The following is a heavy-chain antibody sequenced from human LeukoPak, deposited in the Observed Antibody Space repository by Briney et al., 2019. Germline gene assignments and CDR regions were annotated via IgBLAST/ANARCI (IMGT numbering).Heavy chain of an antibody. CDR3: ARAEQLLLDY. V-gene: IGHV3-66*03. J-gene: IGHJ4*02. Sequence: GGSLRLSCAASGFTVSSNYMSWVRQAPGKRLEWVSVIYSCGSTYYADSVKGRFTISRDNSKNTLYLQMNSLRAEDTAVYYCARAEQLLLDYWGKGTLVTVSS. CDR2: IYSCGST. CDR1: GFTVSSNY. D-gene: IGHD6-6*01.